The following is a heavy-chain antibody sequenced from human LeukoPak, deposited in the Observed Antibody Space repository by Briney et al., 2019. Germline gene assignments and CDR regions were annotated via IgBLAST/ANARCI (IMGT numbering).Heavy chain of an antibody. CDR2: ISYDGSSK. D-gene: IGHD1-26*01. CDR1: GFTFSTYA. Sequence: GGSLRLSCAASGFTFSTYAMHWVRQAPGKGLEWVAVISYDGSSKYYADSVKGRFTISRDNSKNTLYLQMNSLRAEDTAVYYCAKDLVVGATPLDAFDIWGQGTMVTVSS. J-gene: IGHJ3*02. V-gene: IGHV3-30*04. CDR3: AKDLVVGATPLDAFDI.